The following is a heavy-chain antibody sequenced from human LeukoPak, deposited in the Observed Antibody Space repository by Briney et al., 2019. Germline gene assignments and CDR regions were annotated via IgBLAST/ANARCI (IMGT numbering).Heavy chain of an antibody. CDR3: ARARIVVVPAATYFYYYYYMDV. CDR1: GYTFTSYA. J-gene: IGHJ6*03. CDR2: INTNTGNP. Sequence: ASVKVSCKASGYTFTSYAMNWVRQAPGQGLEWMGWINTNTGNPTYAQGFTGRFVFSLDTSVSTAYLQISSLKAEDTAVYYCARARIVVVPAATYFYYYYYMDVWGKGTTVTVSS. V-gene: IGHV7-4-1*02. D-gene: IGHD2-2*01.